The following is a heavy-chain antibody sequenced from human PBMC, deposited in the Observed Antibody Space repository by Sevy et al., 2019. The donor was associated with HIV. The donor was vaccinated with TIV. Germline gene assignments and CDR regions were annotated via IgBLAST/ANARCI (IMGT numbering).Heavy chain of an antibody. V-gene: IGHV3-15*01. Sequence: GGSLRLSCEASGFTFSYAWMNWVRQAPGKGLEWVGRIKSNADGGTIDYAAPVIGRLNISRDDSKNTLYLKMNSLKIEDTAVYYCTPDPIIVLLVTDGMDVWGQGTTVTVSS. CDR1: GFTFSYAW. J-gene: IGHJ6*02. CDR3: TPDPIIVLLVTDGMDV. D-gene: IGHD2-8*02. CDR2: IKSNADGGTI.